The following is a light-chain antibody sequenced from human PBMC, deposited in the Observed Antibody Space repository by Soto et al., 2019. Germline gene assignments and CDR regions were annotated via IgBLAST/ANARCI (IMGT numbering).Light chain of an antibody. J-gene: IGKJ1*01. V-gene: IGKV3-15*01. CDR2: GAS. Sequence: EIVMTQSPATLSVSPGERATLSCRASQSVSTNLAWYQQKPGQGPRLLIYGASTRATGIPARFSGSGSGTEFTLTISSLQSEDFAVYYCQQYHNWPPWTFGQGTKVAIK. CDR3: QQYHNWPPWT. CDR1: QSVSTN.